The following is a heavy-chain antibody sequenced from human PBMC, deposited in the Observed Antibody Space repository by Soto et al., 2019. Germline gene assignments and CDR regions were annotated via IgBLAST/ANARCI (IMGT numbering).Heavy chain of an antibody. J-gene: IGHJ6*02. D-gene: IGHD6-19*01. CDR3: ASGGWTDYYYYGMDV. Sequence: GGSLRLSCAASGFTFSSYGMHWVRQAPGKGLEWVAVIWYDGSNKYYADSVKGRFTISRDNSKNTLYLQMNSLRAEDTAVYYCASGGWTDYYYYGMDVWGQGATVTVSS. CDR2: IWYDGSNK. CDR1: GFTFSSYG. V-gene: IGHV3-33*01.